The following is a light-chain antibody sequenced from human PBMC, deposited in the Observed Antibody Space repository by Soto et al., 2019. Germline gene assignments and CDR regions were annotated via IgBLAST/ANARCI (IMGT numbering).Light chain of an antibody. CDR1: QSIISW. CDR2: AAS. V-gene: IGKV1-39*01. Sequence: IHSTQSPSTMSASVGDRVTITCRASQSIISWLAVYQEKPGNAPKLLISAASSLQSGVPSRFSGSGSGTDFTLTISSLQPEDFASYYCQQSYSPRTFVQGTQVDIK. CDR3: QQSYSPRT. J-gene: IGKJ1*01.